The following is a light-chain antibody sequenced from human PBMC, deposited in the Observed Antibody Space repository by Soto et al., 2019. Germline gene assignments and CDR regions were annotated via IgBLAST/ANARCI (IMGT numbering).Light chain of an antibody. Sequence: QSALTQPPSASGSPGQSVTISCTGTSSDVAGYNYVSWYQQHPGKAPKLLIYEINKRPAADPRRLSGSKSGNTASLTVSGLQAEDEAYYYCSSYAGSNTFGLFGGGTKLTVL. CDR2: EIN. J-gene: IGLJ2*01. V-gene: IGLV2-8*01. CDR3: SSYAGSNTFGL. CDR1: SSDVAGYNY.